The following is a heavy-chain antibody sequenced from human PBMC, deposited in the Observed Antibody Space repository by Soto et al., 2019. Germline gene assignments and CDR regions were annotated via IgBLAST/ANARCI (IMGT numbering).Heavy chain of an antibody. D-gene: IGHD2-15*01. J-gene: IGHJ5*02. CDR2: IYYSGST. V-gene: IGHV4-39*01. Sequence: SETLSLTCTVSGGSISRSSYSWGWIRQPPGKGLEWIGTIYYSGSTYYNPSLKSRVTISVDTSKNQFSLKLSSVTAADTAVYYCATRQGGSYNWFDPWGQGTLVTVSS. CDR3: ATRQGGSYNWFDP. CDR1: GGSISRSSYS.